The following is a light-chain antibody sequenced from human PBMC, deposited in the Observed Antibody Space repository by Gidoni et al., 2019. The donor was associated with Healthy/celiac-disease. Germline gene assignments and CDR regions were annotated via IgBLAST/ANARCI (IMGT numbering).Light chain of an antibody. CDR2: AAS. Sequence: DIQMTQSPSSLSASVGDRVTITCRASQSISSYLNWYQQKPGKAPKLLIYAASSLQSGVPSRFSGSGSGTDFTLTISSLQPEDFATYYCQQSYSTCTFXGXTKVXIK. V-gene: IGKV1-39*01. J-gene: IGKJ4*01. CDR1: QSISSY. CDR3: QQSYSTCT.